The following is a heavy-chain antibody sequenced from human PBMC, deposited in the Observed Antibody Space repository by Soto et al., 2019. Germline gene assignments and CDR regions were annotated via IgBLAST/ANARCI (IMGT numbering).Heavy chain of an antibody. CDR2: IYYSGST. CDR1: GGSISSYY. J-gene: IGHJ4*02. D-gene: IGHD3-10*01. V-gene: IGHV4-59*01. Sequence: LSLTCTVSGGSISSYYWSWIRQPPGKGLEWIGYIYYSGSTNYNPSLKSRVTISVDTSKNQFSLKLSSVTAADTAVYYCARRADYYGSGSYYNPFDYWGQGTLVTVSS. CDR3: ARRADYYGSGSYYNPFDY.